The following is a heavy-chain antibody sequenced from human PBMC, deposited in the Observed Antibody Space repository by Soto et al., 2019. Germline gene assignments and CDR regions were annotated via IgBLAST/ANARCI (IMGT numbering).Heavy chain of an antibody. CDR1: GGSMSSYY. D-gene: IGHD1-26*01. CDR2: IYYSGST. V-gene: IGHV4-59*01. Sequence: SETLSLTCTVSGGSMSSYYWSWIRQPPGKGLEWIGYIYYSGSTNYNPSLKSRVTISVDTSKNQFSLKLSSVTAADTAVYYCARCGSYADDAFDIWGQGTMVTVSS. J-gene: IGHJ3*02. CDR3: ARCGSYADDAFDI.